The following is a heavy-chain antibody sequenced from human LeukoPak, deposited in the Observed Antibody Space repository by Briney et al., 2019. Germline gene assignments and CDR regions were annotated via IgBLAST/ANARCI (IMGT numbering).Heavy chain of an antibody. V-gene: IGHV1-8*01. J-gene: IGHJ4*02. D-gene: IGHD7-27*01. CDR2: MNPNSGNT. Sequence: GASVKVSCKASGYTFTSYDINWVRQATGQGLEWMGWMNPNSGNTGYAQRFQGRVTMTRNTSISTAYMELSSLRSEDTAVYYCARVVSGRTGAPDYWGQGTLVTVSS. CDR1: GYTFTSYD. CDR3: ARVVSGRTGAPDY.